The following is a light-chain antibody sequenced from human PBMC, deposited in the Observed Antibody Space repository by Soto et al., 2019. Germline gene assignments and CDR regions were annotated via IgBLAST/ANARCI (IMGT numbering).Light chain of an antibody. V-gene: IGLV2-11*01. CDR2: DVI. J-gene: IGLJ1*01. CDR1: SSDVGAYNY. CDR3: CSYAGTYTYV. Sequence: QSARTQPRSVSGSPGQSVTISCTGTSSDVGAYNYVSWYQQEPGKAPKLMIYDVIKRPSGVPDRFSGSKSDNAASLTISGLQAEDEADYYCCSYAGTYTYVFGTGTKVTVL.